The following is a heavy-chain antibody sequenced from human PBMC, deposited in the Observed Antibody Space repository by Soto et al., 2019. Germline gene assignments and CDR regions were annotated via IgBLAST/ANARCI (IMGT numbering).Heavy chain of an antibody. Sequence: PGGSLRLSCVASTFTFTDYAMSWVRQAPGEGLEWVSGISGSGGTTYYAESVKGRFSISRDNSKNTLYLHLNNLRVEDTAIYYCATISDRGIAAALDSWGQGTLVTVPQ. D-gene: IGHD6-13*01. CDR1: TFTFTDYA. CDR3: ATISDRGIAAALDS. J-gene: IGHJ4*02. V-gene: IGHV3-23*01. CDR2: ISGSGGTT.